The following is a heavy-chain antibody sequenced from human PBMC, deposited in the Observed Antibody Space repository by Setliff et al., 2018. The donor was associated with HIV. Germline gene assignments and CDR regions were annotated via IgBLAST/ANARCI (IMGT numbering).Heavy chain of an antibody. Sequence: SETLSLTCAFYGASFTDYYWNWIRQPPGKGLEWIGEIHHTGHINYNPSFKSRVTMSLDMSTNQFSLKLSSVTAADTAVYYCATKLAPDILTGYYTDHWGQGTLVTVSS. CDR2: IHHTGHI. D-gene: IGHD3-9*01. V-gene: IGHV4-34*01. J-gene: IGHJ4*02. CDR3: ATKLAPDILTGYYTDH. CDR1: GASFTDYY.